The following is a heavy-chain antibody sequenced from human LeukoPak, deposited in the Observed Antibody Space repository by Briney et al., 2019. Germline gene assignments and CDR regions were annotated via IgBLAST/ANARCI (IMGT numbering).Heavy chain of an antibody. CDR3: ARVSGGYFQE. J-gene: IGHJ1*01. V-gene: IGHV5-51*01. CDR1: GYSFTNYW. D-gene: IGHD3-10*01. CDR2: IYPGDSDT. Sequence: GKSLQISCKGSGYSFTNYWIAWVRQMPGKGPEWMGIIYPGDSDTRYSPSFQGQVTISADKSITTAYLQWSGLKASDTAIYYCARVSGGYFQEWGQGTLVTVSS.